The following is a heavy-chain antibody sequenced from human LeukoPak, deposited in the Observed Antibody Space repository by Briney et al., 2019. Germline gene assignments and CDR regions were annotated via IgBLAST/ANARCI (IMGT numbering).Heavy chain of an antibody. V-gene: IGHV3-9*01. D-gene: IGHD3-3*01. CDR3: VRLGYDFWSGYFGNWFDP. CDR1: GFTFDDYA. J-gene: IGHJ5*02. CDR2: ISWNSGSI. Sequence: GMSLRLSCAASGFTFDDYAMHWVRQAPGKGLEWVSGISWNSGSIGYADSVKGRFTISRDNAKNSLYLQMNSLRAEDTALYYCVRLGYDFWSGYFGNWFDPWGQGTLVTVSS.